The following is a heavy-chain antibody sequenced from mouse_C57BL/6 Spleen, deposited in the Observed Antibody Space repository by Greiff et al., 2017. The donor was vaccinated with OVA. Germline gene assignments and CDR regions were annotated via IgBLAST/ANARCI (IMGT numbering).Heavy chain of an antibody. D-gene: IGHD4-1*01. CDR2: IWSGGST. J-gene: IGHJ4*01. Sequence: QVQLQQSGPGLVQPSQSLSITCTVSGFSLTSYGVHWVRQSPGQGLEWLGVIWSGGSTDYNAAFISRLSISKDNSKSQVFFKMNSLQADDTAIYYCARKGAANWDYAMDYWGQGTSVTVSS. V-gene: IGHV2-2*01. CDR3: ARKGAANWDYAMDY. CDR1: GFSLTSYG.